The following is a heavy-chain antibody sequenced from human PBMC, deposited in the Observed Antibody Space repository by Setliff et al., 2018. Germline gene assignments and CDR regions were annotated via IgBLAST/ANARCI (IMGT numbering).Heavy chain of an antibody. CDR3: ARGADYHDTSGYSH. CDR1: GGSISSGNYY. J-gene: IGHJ4*02. Sequence: PSETLSLTCTVSGGSISSGNYYWSWIRQPAGKGLEWIGHIQTSGTTNYNPSLKSRVTISVDTSKNQFSLKLSAVTAADTAVYFCARGADYHDTSGYSHWGQGTLVTVSS. V-gene: IGHV4-61*09. CDR2: IQTSGTT. D-gene: IGHD3-22*01.